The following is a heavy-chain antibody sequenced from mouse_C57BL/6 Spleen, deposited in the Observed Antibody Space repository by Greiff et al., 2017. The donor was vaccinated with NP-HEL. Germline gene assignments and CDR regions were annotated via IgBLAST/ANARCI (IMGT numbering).Heavy chain of an antibody. CDR1: GFNFKDYY. V-gene: IGHV14-4*01. CDR3: TCSYSFDD. J-gene: IGHJ2*01. Sequence: EVKLMESGAELVRPGASVKLSCTASGFNFKDYYMHWVKQSPEQGLEWIGWIDPESGDTDYDSKFQGKATLPADTSSITAYLQLSSLTSEAPAVFYCTCSYSFDDWGQGTTLTVAS. D-gene: IGHD1-1*01. CDR2: IDPESGDT.